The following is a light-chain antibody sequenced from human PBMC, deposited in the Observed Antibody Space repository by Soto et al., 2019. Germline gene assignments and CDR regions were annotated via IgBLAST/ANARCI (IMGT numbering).Light chain of an antibody. CDR2: EVS. J-gene: IGLJ2*01. V-gene: IGLV2-14*01. CDR3: SSYTSSSTLVV. Sequence: QSALTQPASVSGSPGQSITISCTGTSSDVGTYNFVSWYQQHPGKAPKLMIYEVSNRPSGVSNRFSGSKSGNTASLTISGLQAEDEADYYCSSYTSSSTLVVFGRGTKLTV. CDR1: SSDVGTYNF.